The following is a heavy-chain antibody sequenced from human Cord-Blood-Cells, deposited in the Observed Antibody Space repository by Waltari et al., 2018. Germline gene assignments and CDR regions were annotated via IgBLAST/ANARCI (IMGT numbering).Heavy chain of an antibody. CDR2: IYHSGGT. CDR3: ARAAGYCSSTSCYFDY. V-gene: IGHV4-38-2*01. J-gene: IGHJ4*02. CDR1: GYSISSGYY. D-gene: IGHD2-2*01. Sequence: QVQLQESGPGLVKPSETLSLTCAVSGYSISSGYYWGWIRQPPGKGLEWIGSIYHSGGTTYHPSLKSGVTMSVDTSKNQFSLKLSSVTAADTAVYYCARAAGYCSSTSCYFDYWGQGTLVTVSS.